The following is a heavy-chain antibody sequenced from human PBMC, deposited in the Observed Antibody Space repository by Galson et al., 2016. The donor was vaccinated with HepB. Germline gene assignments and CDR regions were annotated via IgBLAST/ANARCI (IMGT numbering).Heavy chain of an antibody. Sequence: SETLSLTCTVSGGSISSPSYYWGWIRQPPGKGLDWIGSIYYSGGTYYSPSLKSRVTISVDTSKNQFSLELTSVTAADTAVYSCARHMIGVTVAEWFDPWGQGTLVTVSS. V-gene: IGHV4-39*01. CDR3: ARHMIGVTVAEWFDP. D-gene: IGHD3-3*01. J-gene: IGHJ5*02. CDR1: GGSISSPSYY. CDR2: IYYSGGT.